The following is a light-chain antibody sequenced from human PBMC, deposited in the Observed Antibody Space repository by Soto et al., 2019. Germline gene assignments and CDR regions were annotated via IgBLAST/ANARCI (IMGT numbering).Light chain of an antibody. V-gene: IGKV3-20*01. CDR1: QSVNSDY. CDR3: QQYGNSPQT. J-gene: IGKJ1*01. Sequence: EIVLTQSPDTLSLSPGERATLSCRASQSVNSDYVAWYRQKPGQAPILLMYAKSTRATGIPNRFYGSGSGTDFTLTIYRLEAEDFGVYYCQQYGNSPQTFGQGTKVEI. CDR2: AKS.